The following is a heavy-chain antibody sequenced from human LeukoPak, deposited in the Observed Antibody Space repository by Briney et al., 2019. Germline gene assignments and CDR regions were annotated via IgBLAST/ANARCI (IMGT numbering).Heavy chain of an antibody. V-gene: IGHV1-2*02. CDR1: GFTFSGTGWY. CDR2: IYSCTAAS. J-gene: IGHJ4*02. D-gene: IGHD2-2*01. Sequence: ASLKVSCTVSGFTFSGTGWYLYWLRQAPGQGLECIGWIYSCTAASHYAQKFRGRVTMTRDTSISTAYMELSRLRSDDTAVYYCAKTPTSQPECSSTSCREYWGQGALVTDSS. CDR3: AKTPTSQPECSSTSCREY.